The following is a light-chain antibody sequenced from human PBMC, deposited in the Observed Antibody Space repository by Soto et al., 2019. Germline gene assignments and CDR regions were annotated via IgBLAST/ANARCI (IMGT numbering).Light chain of an antibody. J-gene: IGKJ1*01. CDR3: QQYGSSGT. CDR2: AAS. V-gene: IGKV3-20*01. CDR1: QSLTSNY. Sequence: EIALTQSPGTLSLSPGERATLPCRASQSLTSNYLTWYQQKPGQAPRLLIYAASYRATGVSDRFSGSGSGTDFTLTINGVDPEDFAVYYCQQYGSSGTFGQGTKVDI.